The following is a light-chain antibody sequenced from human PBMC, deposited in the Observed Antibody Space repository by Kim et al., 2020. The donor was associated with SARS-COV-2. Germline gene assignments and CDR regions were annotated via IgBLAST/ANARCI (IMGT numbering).Light chain of an antibody. J-gene: IGLJ3*02. CDR3: QVWDRNWV. CDR2: YDS. V-gene: IGLV3-21*04. Sequence: SVAPGKTARITCGGNNIGSKSVHWYQQKPGQAPVLVIYYDSDRPSGIPERFSGSNSGNTATLTISRVEAGDEADYYCQVWDRNWVFGGGTKLTVL. CDR1: NIGSKS.